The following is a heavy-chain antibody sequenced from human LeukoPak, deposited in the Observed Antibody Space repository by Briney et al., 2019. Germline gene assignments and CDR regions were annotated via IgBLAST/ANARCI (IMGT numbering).Heavy chain of an antibody. D-gene: IGHD1-26*01. CDR2: IYDSGST. CDR1: GGSISSYY. V-gene: IGHV4-59*01. Sequence: SETLSLTCTVSGGSISSYYWSWIRQPPEKGLEWSGYIYDSGSTNYNPSLKSRVTMSVDTSKNQFSLKLTSVTAADTAVYYCARGGPPPSHADWGQGTLVTVSS. CDR3: ARGGPPPSHAD. J-gene: IGHJ4*02.